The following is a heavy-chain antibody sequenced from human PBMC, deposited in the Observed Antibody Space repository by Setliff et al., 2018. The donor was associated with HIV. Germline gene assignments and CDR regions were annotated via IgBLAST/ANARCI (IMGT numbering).Heavy chain of an antibody. CDR1: GYTFTSYA. D-gene: IGHD6-19*01. CDR2: INPDNGDT. Sequence: ASVKVSCKASGYTFTSYAMHWVRQAPGQRLEWMGWINPDNGDTKYSQKFQGRVTITRDTSASTAYMELSSLRSEDTAVYYCARSSMAGFDYWGQGKLVTVSS. CDR3: ARSSMAGFDY. J-gene: IGHJ4*02. V-gene: IGHV1-3*01.